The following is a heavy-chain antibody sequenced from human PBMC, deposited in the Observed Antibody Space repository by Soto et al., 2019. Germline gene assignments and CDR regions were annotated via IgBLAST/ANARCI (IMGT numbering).Heavy chain of an antibody. D-gene: IGHD3-9*01. V-gene: IGHV3-30-3*01. CDR3: ARDRVIRYTGYELDL. Sequence: QMQLLESGGGVVQPGKALRLSCAASGFAFNSHSMHWVRQAPGKGLEWLALMTSDGSSKFYADSVKGRCTISRDNSKNNLYLEMNSLRSEATAVYYCARDRVIRYTGYELDLWGQGTLVTVSS. J-gene: IGHJ5*02. CDR1: GFAFNSHS. CDR2: MTSDGSSK.